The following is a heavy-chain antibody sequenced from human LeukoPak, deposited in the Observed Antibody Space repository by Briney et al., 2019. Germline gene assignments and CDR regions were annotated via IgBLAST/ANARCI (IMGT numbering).Heavy chain of an antibody. D-gene: IGHD2-2*01. Sequence: PSETLSLTCTVSGGSISSSSYYWGWIRQPPGKGLEWIGSIYYSGSTYYNPSLKSRVTISVDTSKNQFSLKLSSVTAADTAVYYCARVRTWDQLLSDFDYWGQGTLVTVSS. CDR2: IYYSGST. J-gene: IGHJ4*02. CDR1: GGSISSSSYY. CDR3: ARVRTWDQLLSDFDY. V-gene: IGHV4-39*07.